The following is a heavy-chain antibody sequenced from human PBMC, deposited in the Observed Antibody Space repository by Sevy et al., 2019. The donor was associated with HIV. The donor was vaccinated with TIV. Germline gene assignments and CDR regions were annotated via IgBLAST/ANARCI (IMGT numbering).Heavy chain of an antibody. CDR2: MNPNSGNT. J-gene: IGHJ6*02. D-gene: IGHD2-2*01. Sequence: ASVKVSCKASGYTFTTYDINWVRQATGQGLEWMAWMNPNSGNTGYAQKFQGRVTMTRNTSIETAYLELSSLRSEDTAVYYCARFLSTSYYYYHAMDVWGQGTTVTVSS. CDR1: GYTFTTYD. V-gene: IGHV1-8*01. CDR3: ARFLSTSYYYYHAMDV.